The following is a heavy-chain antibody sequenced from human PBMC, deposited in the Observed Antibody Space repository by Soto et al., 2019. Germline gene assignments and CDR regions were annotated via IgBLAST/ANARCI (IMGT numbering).Heavy chain of an antibody. D-gene: IGHD6-19*01. Sequence: ASVKVSFKASGYTFTAQYLHCLRKAPGEGLEWMGWINPTTGATMYAQKFQGRVTMTRDTSMSTAYLEVRSLRPDDTAVYYCAKGDSSWVSWFDPWGQGTLVTVSS. J-gene: IGHJ5*02. V-gene: IGHV1-2*02. CDR3: AKGDSSWVSWFDP. CDR2: INPTTGAT. CDR1: GYTFTAQY.